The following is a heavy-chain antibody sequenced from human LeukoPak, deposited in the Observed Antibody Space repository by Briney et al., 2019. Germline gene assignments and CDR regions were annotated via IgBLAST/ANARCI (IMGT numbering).Heavy chain of an antibody. CDR2: INWNGGST. CDR1: GFTFDDYG. J-gene: IGHJ4*02. D-gene: IGHD2-2*01. V-gene: IGHV3-20*04. CDR3: ARDYCSSTSCYFFDY. Sequence: GGSLRLSWAASGFTFDDYGMSGVRKAPGKGLDWASGINWNGGSTGYADSVKGRFTISRDNAKNSLYLRMNSLRAEDTALYYCARDYCSSTSCYFFDYWGQGTLVTVSS.